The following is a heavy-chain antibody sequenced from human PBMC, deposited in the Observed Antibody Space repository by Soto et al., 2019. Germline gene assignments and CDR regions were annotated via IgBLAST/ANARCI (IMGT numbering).Heavy chain of an antibody. V-gene: IGHV4-59*08. D-gene: IGHD2-2*01. CDR3: ARATLLLVPAARVSHCFHP. J-gene: IGHJ2*01. CDR2: IYYSGST. Sequence: SETLSLTCTVSGGSISSYYWSWIRQPPGKGLEWIGYIYYSGSTNYNPSLKSRVTISVDTSKNQFSLKLSSVTAADTAVYYCARATLLLVPAARVSHCFHPGGRETRVPVP. CDR1: GGSISSYY.